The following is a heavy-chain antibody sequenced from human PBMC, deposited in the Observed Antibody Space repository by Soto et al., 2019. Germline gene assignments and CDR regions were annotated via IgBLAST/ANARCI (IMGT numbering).Heavy chain of an antibody. CDR2: IRSRGNNYAT. D-gene: IGHD3-3*01. CDR3: STQASDFWRGYPQYYRDV. CDR1: GFTFSVSA. J-gene: IGHJ6*03. V-gene: IGHV3-73*01. Sequence: EVQLVESGGGLVQPGGSLTLSCAASGFTFSVSALHWVRHPSGRGLEWVGRIRSRGNNYATAYAASMDGRFTISRDDSKNTAYLQLNSLPTEDTAVYYCSTQASDFWRGYPQYYRDVWGKGTTVTVS.